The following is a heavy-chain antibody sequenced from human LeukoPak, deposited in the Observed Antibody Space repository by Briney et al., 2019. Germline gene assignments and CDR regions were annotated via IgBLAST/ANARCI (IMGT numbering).Heavy chain of an antibody. D-gene: IGHD5-12*01. J-gene: IGHJ4*02. CDR1: GGPISSGGYY. V-gene: IGHV4-31*03. CDR2: IYYSGST. Sequence: PSETLSLTCTVSGGPISSGGYYWSWIRQHPGKGLEWIGYIYYSGSTYYNPSLKSRVTISVDTSKNQFSLKLSSVTAADTAVYYCAREQRYSGYRYWGQGTPVTVSS. CDR3: AREQRYSGYRY.